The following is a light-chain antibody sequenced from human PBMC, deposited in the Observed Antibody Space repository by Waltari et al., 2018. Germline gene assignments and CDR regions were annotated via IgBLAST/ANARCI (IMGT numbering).Light chain of an antibody. CDR1: QSIDSW. J-gene: IGKJ1*01. CDR2: KAS. V-gene: IGKV1-5*03. CDR3: QHYKTSSRT. Sequence: LSASVGDRVTITCRASQSIDSWLAWYQQRPGKVPKPLIYKASSLESGVPSRFSGSGSGTEFTLTISSLQPDDFATYYCQHYKTSSRTFGQGTKVEIK.